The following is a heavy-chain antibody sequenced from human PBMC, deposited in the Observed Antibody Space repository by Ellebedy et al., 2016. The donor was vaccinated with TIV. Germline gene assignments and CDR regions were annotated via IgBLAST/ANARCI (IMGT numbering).Heavy chain of an antibody. CDR2: VRSNANSYAT. CDR3: AKGRGGGSDSSAPRYYFDY. V-gene: IGHV3-73*01. J-gene: IGHJ4*02. D-gene: IGHD3-22*01. Sequence: GESLKISCAASGFTFSGSAMHWVRQASGKGLEWVGRVRSNANSYATAYAASVKGRFTISRDDSQNMAILQMNSLITEDTAVYYCAKGRGGGSDSSAPRYYFDYWGLGTLVTVSS. CDR1: GFTFSGSA.